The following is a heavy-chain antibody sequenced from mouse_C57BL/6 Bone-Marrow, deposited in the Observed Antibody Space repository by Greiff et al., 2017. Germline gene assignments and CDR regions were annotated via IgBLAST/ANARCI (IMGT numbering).Heavy chain of an antibody. Sequence: QVQLQQSGAELVKPGASVKLSCKASGYTFTSYWMQWVKQRPGQGLEWIGEIDPSDSYTNYNQKFKGKATLTVDTSSSTAYMQLSSLTSEDSAVYYCARTTTPFAYWGQGTLVTVSA. J-gene: IGHJ3*01. CDR2: IDPSDSYT. CDR1: GYTFTSYW. CDR3: ARTTTPFAY. D-gene: IGHD1-1*01. V-gene: IGHV1-50*01.